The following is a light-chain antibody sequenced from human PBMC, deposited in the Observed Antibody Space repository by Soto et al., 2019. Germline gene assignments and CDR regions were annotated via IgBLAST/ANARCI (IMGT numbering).Light chain of an antibody. V-gene: IGKV3-20*01. CDR2: GAS. CDR1: QSVTSSY. Sequence: EIVLTQSPGTLSLSPGERATLSCRASQSVTSSYLAWYQQKPGQAPRLLIYGASSRATGIPDRFSGRGSGTDFTLTISRLEPEDFAVYYCQQRYSAYSFGQGTKLEI. CDR3: QQRYSAYS. J-gene: IGKJ2*03.